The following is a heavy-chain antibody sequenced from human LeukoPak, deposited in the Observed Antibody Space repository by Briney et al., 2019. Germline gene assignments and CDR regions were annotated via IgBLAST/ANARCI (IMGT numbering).Heavy chain of an antibody. J-gene: IGHJ3*02. Sequence: ASVKVSCKASGYIFTSYSISWVRQAPGQGLEWMGWISAYNGDTNYVQKFQGRVTMTTDTSTSTAYMELKSLGSDDTAVYYCAREEGAPIAAANIWGLGTKVTVSS. CDR2: ISAYNGDT. D-gene: IGHD6-13*01. V-gene: IGHV1-18*01. CDR3: AREEGAPIAAANI. CDR1: GYIFTSYS.